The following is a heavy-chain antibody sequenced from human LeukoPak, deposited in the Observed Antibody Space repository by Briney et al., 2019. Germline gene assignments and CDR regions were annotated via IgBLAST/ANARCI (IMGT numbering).Heavy chain of an antibody. CDR2: IYYSGST. Sequence: SETLSLTCTVSGGSISSSSYYWGWIRQPPGKGLEWIGSIYYSGSTYYNPSLKSRVTISVDTSKNQFSLKLSSVTAADTAVYYCANTMIVVGWFYFDDWDRGTLVTVSS. D-gene: IGHD3-22*01. CDR3: ANTMIVVGWFYFDD. J-gene: IGHJ4*02. CDR1: GGSISSSSYY. V-gene: IGHV4-39*01.